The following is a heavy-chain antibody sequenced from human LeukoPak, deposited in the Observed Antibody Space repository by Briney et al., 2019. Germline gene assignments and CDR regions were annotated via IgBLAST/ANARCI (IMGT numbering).Heavy chain of an antibody. CDR3: ANIHPYCSSTSCSTH. CDR1: GFTFSSYA. Sequence: PGGSLRLSCAASGFTFSSYAMSWVRQAPGKGLEWVSAISGSGGSTYYADSVKGRFTISRDNSKNTLYLQMNSLRAEDTAVYYCANIHPYCSSTSCSTHWGQGTLVTVSS. D-gene: IGHD2-2*01. CDR2: ISGSGGST. V-gene: IGHV3-23*01. J-gene: IGHJ4*02.